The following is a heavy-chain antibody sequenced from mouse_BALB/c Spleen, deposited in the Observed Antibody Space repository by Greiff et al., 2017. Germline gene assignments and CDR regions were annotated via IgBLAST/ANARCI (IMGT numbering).Heavy chain of an antibody. CDR2: IYPGNSDT. Sequence: EVQLQQSGAELVRPGTSVKVSCKASGYAFTNYLIEWVKQRPGQGLEWIGAIYPGNSDTSYNQKFKGKAKLTAVTSASTAYMELSSLTNEDSAVYYCTRGDYRYDQDGGQGTTLTVSS. CDR3: TRGDYRYDQD. V-gene: IGHV1-5*01. D-gene: IGHD2-14*01. J-gene: IGHJ2*01. CDR1: GYAFTNYL.